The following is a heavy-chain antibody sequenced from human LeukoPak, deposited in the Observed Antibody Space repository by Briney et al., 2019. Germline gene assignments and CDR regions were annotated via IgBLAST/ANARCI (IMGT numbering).Heavy chain of an antibody. CDR2: IYYSGST. D-gene: IGHD5-12*01. CDR1: GGSISSYY. Sequence: SETLSLTCTVSGGSISSYYWSWIRQPPGKGLEWVGCIYYSGSTNYNPSLKSRVTISVDTSRNQFSLKLSSVTAADTAVYYCARRGGQYSGYDPNWFDPWGQGTLVTVSS. J-gene: IGHJ5*02. CDR3: ARRGGQYSGYDPNWFDP. V-gene: IGHV4-59*01.